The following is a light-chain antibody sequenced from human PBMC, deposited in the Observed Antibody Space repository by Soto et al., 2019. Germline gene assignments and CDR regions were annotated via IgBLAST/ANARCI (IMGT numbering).Light chain of an antibody. CDR1: QSVSGY. J-gene: IGKJ5*01. Sequence: EIVLTQSPATLYLSPGERATLSCRASQSVSGYLAWYQQKPGQAPRLLIYDASNRATGIPARFSGSGSGPDFTLTISSLEPEYFAVYYCQQRSNRPPRITVGQGTRLEIK. CDR3: QQRSNRPPRIT. V-gene: IGKV3-11*01. CDR2: DAS.